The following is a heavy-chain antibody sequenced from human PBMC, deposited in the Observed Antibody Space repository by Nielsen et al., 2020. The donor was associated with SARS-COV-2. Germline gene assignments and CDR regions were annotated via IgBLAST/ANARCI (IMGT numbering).Heavy chain of an antibody. J-gene: IGHJ4*02. CDR3: AKPGEWFNDY. CDR1: GFTVYSNY. D-gene: IGHD3-3*01. V-gene: IGHV3-53*01. CDR2: IFGGGKT. Sequence: GESLKISCAASGFTVYSNYMSWVRQAPGKGLEWVSAIFGGGKTYYADSVKGRFTVSRDNSKNTLYLQMNSLRAEDTAVYYCAKPGEWFNDYWGQRTLVTVSS.